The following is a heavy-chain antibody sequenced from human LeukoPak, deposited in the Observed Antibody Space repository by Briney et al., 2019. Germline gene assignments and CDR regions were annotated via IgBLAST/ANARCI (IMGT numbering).Heavy chain of an antibody. CDR1: GYTFTGYY. V-gene: IGHV1-2*06. D-gene: IGHD2-2*01. Sequence: ASVKVSCKASGYTFTGYYMHWVRQAPGQGLEWMGRINPNSGGTNYAQKFQGRVTMTRDTSISTAYMELSRLRSDDTAVYYCASLRGYCSSTSCYPFDYWGQGTLVTVSS. CDR3: ASLRGYCSSTSCYPFDY. J-gene: IGHJ4*02. CDR2: INPNSGGT.